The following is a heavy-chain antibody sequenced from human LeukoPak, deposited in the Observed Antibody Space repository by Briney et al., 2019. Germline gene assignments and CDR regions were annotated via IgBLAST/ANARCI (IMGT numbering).Heavy chain of an antibody. V-gene: IGHV1-3*01. CDR1: GYTFTSYA. CDR2: INAGNGNT. CDR3: ARVRSITMVRGVNDAFDI. J-gene: IGHJ3*02. Sequence: ASVKVSCKASGYTFTSYAMHWVRQAPGQRLEWMGWINAGNGNTKYSQKFQGRVTITRDTSASTAYMGLSSLRSEDTAVYYCARVRSITMVRGVNDAFDIWGQGTMVTVSS. D-gene: IGHD3-10*01.